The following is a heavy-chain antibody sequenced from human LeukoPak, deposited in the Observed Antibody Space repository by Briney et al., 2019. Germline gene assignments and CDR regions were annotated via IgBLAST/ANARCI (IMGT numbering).Heavy chain of an antibody. V-gene: IGHV3-23*01. D-gene: IGHD4-11*01. J-gene: IGHJ6*02. Sequence: GGSLRLSCAASGFTFSSYAMSWVRQAPGKGLEWVSAISGSGGSTYYADSVKGRFTISRDNSKNTLYLQMNSLRAEDTAVYYCARDDYSYYYYGMDVWGQGTTVTVSS. CDR3: ARDDYSYYYYGMDV. CDR2: ISGSGGST. CDR1: GFTFSSYA.